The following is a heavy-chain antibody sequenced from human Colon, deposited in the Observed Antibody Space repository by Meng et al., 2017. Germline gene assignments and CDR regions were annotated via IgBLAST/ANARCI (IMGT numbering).Heavy chain of an antibody. V-gene: IGHV3-23*01. CDR3: AKKTVGSGYQPYDS. CDR2: ITIHDYFT. J-gene: IGHJ4*02. D-gene: IGHD3-22*01. Sequence: GESLKISCAASGFTLSNCAMSWVRQAPGQGLEWVSTITIHDYFTTYADSVRGRFTISRDNSKNSLYLQMDSLRAEDTAVYYFAKKTVGSGYQPYDSWGQGTLVTVSS. CDR1: GFTLSNCA.